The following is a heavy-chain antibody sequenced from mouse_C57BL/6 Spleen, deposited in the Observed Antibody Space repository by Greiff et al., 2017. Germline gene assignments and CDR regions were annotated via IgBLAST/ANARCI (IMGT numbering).Heavy chain of an antibody. CDR1: GYSITSGYY. CDR2: ISYDGSN. V-gene: IGHV3-6*01. D-gene: IGHD2-4*01. CDR3: ARDEDDSYWYFDV. J-gene: IGHJ1*03. Sequence: EVKLVESGPGLVKPSQSLSLTCSVTGYSITSGYYWNWIRQFPGNKLEWMGYISYDGSNNYNPSLKNRISITRDTSKNQFFLKLNSVTTEDTATYDCARDEDDSYWYFDVWGTGTTVTVSS.